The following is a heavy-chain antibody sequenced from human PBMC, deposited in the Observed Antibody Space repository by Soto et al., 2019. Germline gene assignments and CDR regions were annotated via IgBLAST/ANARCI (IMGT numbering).Heavy chain of an antibody. Sequence: LRLSFVASGFSFRGYGMHWVRQAAGKGLEWVALLSYDGRKELYADSVKGRFAISRDNSKNTLFLHMRSLRPDDTAVYFCAKDTKDLYGEGGHLDYWGQGGLVTVSS. D-gene: IGHD2-21*01. V-gene: IGHV3-30*18. CDR1: GFSFRGYG. CDR3: AKDTKDLYGEGGHLDY. J-gene: IGHJ4*02. CDR2: LSYDGRKE.